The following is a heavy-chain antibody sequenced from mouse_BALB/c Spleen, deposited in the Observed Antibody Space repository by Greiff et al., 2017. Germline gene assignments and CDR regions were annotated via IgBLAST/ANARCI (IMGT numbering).Heavy chain of an antibody. J-gene: IGHJ4*01. CDR2: IYPGDGST. CDR3: ARGGNYQYYYAMDY. V-gene: IGHV1S56*01. Sequence: QVQLQQSGPELVKPGASVKMSCKASGYTFTSYYIHWVKQRPGQGLEWIGWIYPGDGSTKYNEKFKGKTTLTADKSSSTAYMLLSSLTSEDSAIYFCARGGNYQYYYAMDYWGQGTSVTVSS. CDR1: GYTFTSYY. D-gene: IGHD2-1*01.